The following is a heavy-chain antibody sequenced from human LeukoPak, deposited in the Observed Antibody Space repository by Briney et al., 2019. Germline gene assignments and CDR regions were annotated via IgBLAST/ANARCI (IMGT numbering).Heavy chain of an antibody. CDR1: GGSFSGYY. CDR2: IYYSGST. Sequence: SETLSLTCAVYGGSFSGYYWSWIRQPPGKGLEWIGYIYYSGSTNYNPSLKSRVTISVDTSKNQFSLKLSSVTAADTAVYYCARHGRGYSYGSKTTYDYWGQGTLVTVSS. V-gene: IGHV4-59*08. CDR3: ARHGRGYSYGSKTTYDY. D-gene: IGHD5-18*01. J-gene: IGHJ4*02.